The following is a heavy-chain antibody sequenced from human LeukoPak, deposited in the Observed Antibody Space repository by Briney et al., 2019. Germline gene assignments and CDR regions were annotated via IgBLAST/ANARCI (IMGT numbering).Heavy chain of an antibody. CDR2: ISGSSGII. D-gene: IGHD3-10*01. CDR1: GFTFNTYT. CDR3: AKGVYGSRTTSFADY. Sequence: GGSLRLSCAASGFTFNTYTMNWIRQAPGKGLEWVSYISGSSGIIDYADSVRGRFTISRDNSKNTLYLQMNSLRVEDTAVYYCAKGVYGSRTTSFADYWGQGTLVAVSS. V-gene: IGHV3-48*01. J-gene: IGHJ4*02.